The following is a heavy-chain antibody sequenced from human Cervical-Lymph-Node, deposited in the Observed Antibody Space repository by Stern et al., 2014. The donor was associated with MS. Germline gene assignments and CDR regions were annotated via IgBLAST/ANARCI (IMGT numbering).Heavy chain of an antibody. V-gene: IGHV5-51*03. CDR1: GYLFDDYW. CDR3: GRSPATPSGYDRFDY. CDR2: IFPRDSNT. J-gene: IGHJ4*02. D-gene: IGHD5-12*01. Sequence: EVQLVESGAEVKKPGESLKISCEASGYLFDDYWIGWVRQMSGRGLELVAIIFPRDSNTRYSPSVQGQVTISADKSISTAYLQWSSRKAADPAIYSGGRSPATPSGYDRFDYWGQGALVTVSS.